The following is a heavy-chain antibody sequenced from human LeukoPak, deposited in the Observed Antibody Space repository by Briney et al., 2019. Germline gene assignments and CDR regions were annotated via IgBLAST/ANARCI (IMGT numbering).Heavy chain of an antibody. Sequence: MASETLSLTCTVSGGSISGGGYYWSWIRRHPGKGLEWIGYIYYSGSTYYNPSLKSRVTISVDTSKNQFSLKLSSVTAADTAVYYRASALSSGYYYTNPIYYFDYWGQGTLVTVSS. CDR3: ASALSSGYYYTNPIYYFDY. CDR2: IYYSGST. J-gene: IGHJ4*02. CDR1: GGSISGGGYY. V-gene: IGHV4-31*03. D-gene: IGHD3-22*01.